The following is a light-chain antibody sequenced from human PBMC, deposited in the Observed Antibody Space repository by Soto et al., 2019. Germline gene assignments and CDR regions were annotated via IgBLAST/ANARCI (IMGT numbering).Light chain of an antibody. Sequence: EIVMTQSPATLSVSPGERATLSCRASQSVRSNLAWYQQKPGQAPRLLIYGASTRATGIPARFSGSGSGTEFTLTISSRQAEDFALYYCQHYNNWPPWTFGQGTKVEIK. CDR1: QSVRSN. J-gene: IGKJ1*01. CDR3: QHYNNWPPWT. CDR2: GAS. V-gene: IGKV3-15*01.